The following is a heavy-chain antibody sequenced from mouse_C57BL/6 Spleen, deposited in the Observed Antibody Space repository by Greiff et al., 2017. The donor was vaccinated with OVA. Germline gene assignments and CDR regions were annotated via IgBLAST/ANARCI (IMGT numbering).Heavy chain of an antibody. CDR1: GFTFSDYG. CDR3: ARKYGSSYGYFDV. Sequence: EVMLVESGGGLVKPGGSLKLSCAASGFTFSDYGMHWVRQAPETGLEWVAYISSGSSTIYYADTVKGRFTISRDNAKNTLFLQMTSLRSEDTAMYYCARKYGSSYGYFDVWGTGTTVTVSS. CDR2: ISSGSSTI. V-gene: IGHV5-17*01. D-gene: IGHD1-1*01. J-gene: IGHJ1*03.